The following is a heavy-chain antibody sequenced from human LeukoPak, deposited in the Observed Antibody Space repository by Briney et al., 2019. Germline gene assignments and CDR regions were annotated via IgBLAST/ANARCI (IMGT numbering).Heavy chain of an antibody. Sequence: PGASLRLSCAASGFTFSNYAMSWVRQAPGKGLEWVSAITGGGSGIYYADSMKSRFNISRGNSKNTLYLQINSLRAEDTAVYYCAKWGDYDVLTGYYVSDYWGQGTLVTVSS. V-gene: IGHV3-23*01. CDR1: GFTFSNYA. J-gene: IGHJ4*02. CDR3: AKWGDYDVLTGYYVSDY. CDR2: ITGGGSGI. D-gene: IGHD3-9*01.